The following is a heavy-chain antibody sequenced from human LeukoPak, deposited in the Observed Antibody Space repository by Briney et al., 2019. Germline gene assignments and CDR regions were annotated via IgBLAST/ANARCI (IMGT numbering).Heavy chain of an antibody. V-gene: IGHV5-51*01. CDR1: GYSFTSYW. CDR2: IYPGDSDT. D-gene: IGHD2-2*02. Sequence: GESLKISCKGSGYSFTSYWIGWVRQMPGKGLEWMGIIYPGDSDTRYSPSFQGQVTISADKSISTAYLRWSNLKASDTAMYYCARQPRYCSSTSCYTGRWFDPWGQGTLVTVSS. J-gene: IGHJ5*02. CDR3: ARQPRYCSSTSCYTGRWFDP.